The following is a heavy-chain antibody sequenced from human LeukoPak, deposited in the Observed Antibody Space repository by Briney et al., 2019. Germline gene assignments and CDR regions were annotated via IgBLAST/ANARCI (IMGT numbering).Heavy chain of an antibody. CDR2: IYYSGNP. Sequence: SETLSLTCTVSVGSLSSGSSYWSWIRQPPGKGLEWIGYIYYSGNPNYSPSLKSRVTISVDTSKNQFSLKLSSVTAADTAVYYCARESSVSGAFDIWGQGTMVTVSS. CDR3: ARESSVSGAFDI. CDR1: VGSLSSGSSY. D-gene: IGHD1-14*01. V-gene: IGHV4-61*01. J-gene: IGHJ3*02.